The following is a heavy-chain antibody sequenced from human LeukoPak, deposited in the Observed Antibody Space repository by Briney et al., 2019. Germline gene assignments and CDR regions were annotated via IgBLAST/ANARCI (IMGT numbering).Heavy chain of an antibody. V-gene: IGHV1-69*04. Sequence: SVKVSCKASGGTFSSYAISWVGQAPGQGLEWMGRIIPILGIANYAQKFQGRVTITADKSTSTAYMELSSLRSEDTAVYYCAREDSSGGGPDAFDIWGQGTMVTVSS. J-gene: IGHJ3*02. CDR3: AREDSSGGGPDAFDI. CDR2: IIPILGIA. D-gene: IGHD6-19*01. CDR1: GGTFSSYA.